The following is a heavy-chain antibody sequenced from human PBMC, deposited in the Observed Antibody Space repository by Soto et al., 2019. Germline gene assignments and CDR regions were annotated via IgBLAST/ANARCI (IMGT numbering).Heavy chain of an antibody. D-gene: IGHD2-2*01. CDR1: GFTFSSYW. CDR3: ARGLDCSSTSCPYYYYYGMDV. CDR2: IKQDGSEK. Sequence: GGSLRLSCAASGFTFSSYWMSWVRQAPGKGLEWVANIKQDGSEKYYVDSVKGRFTISRDNAKNSRYLQMNSLRAEDTAVYYCARGLDCSSTSCPYYYYYGMDVWGQGTTVTVSS. V-gene: IGHV3-7*05. J-gene: IGHJ6*02.